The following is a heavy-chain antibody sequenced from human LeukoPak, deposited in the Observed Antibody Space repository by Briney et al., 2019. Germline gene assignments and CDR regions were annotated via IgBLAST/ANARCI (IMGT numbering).Heavy chain of an antibody. CDR3: AILYYYGSGSYGLVNWFDP. J-gene: IGHJ5*02. V-gene: IGHV1-24*01. CDR2: FDPEDGET. CDR1: GYTLTELS. D-gene: IGHD3-10*01. Sequence: ASVKVSCKVSGYTLTELSMHWVRQAPGKGLEWMGGFDPEDGETIYAQKFQGRVTMTRNTSISTAYMELSSLRSEDTAVYYCAILYYYGSGSYGLVNWFDPWGQGTLVTVSS.